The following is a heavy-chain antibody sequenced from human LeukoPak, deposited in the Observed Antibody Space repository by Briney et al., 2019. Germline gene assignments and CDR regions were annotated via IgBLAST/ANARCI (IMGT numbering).Heavy chain of an antibody. V-gene: IGHV1-69*01. CDR2: ITPIFGTA. J-gene: IGHJ4*02. CDR1: EGTFSSYA. CDR3: ARDLLGSGSYYGGLDY. D-gene: IGHD3-10*01. Sequence: SVKVSCKASEGTFSSYAISWVRQAPGQGLEWMGGITPIFGTANYAQKFQGRVTITADESTSTAHMELSSLRSEDTAVYYCARDLLGSGSYYGGLDYWGQGTLVTVSS.